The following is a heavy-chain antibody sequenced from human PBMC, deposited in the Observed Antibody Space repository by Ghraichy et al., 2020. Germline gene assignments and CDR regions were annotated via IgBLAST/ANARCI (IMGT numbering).Heavy chain of an antibody. CDR3: ARDLSYRDGYNSGTFDI. J-gene: IGHJ3*02. V-gene: IGHV3-7*01. CDR1: GFTFSSYW. D-gene: IGHD5-24*01. CDR2: IKQDGSEK. Sequence: GGSLRLSCAASGFTFSSYWMSWDRQAPGKGLEWVANIKQDGSEKYYVDSVKGRFTISRDNAKNSLYLQMNSLRAEDTAVYYCARDLSYRDGYNSGTFDIWGQGTMVTVSS.